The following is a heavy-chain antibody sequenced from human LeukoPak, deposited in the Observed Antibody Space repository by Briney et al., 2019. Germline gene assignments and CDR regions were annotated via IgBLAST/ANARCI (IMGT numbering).Heavy chain of an antibody. Sequence: GASVKVSCKASGYTFTSYGISWVRQAPGQGLEWMGWISAYNGNTNYAQKPQGRVAMTTDTSTSTAYMELRSLRSDDTAVYYCARDLGYYDILTGYSPYYFDYWGQGTLVTVSS. CDR3: ARDLGYYDILTGYSPYYFDY. D-gene: IGHD3-9*01. J-gene: IGHJ4*02. CDR2: ISAYNGNT. CDR1: GYTFTSYG. V-gene: IGHV1-18*04.